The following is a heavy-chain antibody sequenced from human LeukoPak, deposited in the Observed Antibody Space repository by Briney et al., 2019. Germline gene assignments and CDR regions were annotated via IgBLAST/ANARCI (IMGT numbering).Heavy chain of an antibody. D-gene: IGHD6-6*01. CDR2: IYPGDSDT. CDR1: GYSFTTYW. J-gene: IGHJ4*02. V-gene: IGHV5-51*01. CDR3: ARSTGPEYSSSGFDY. Sequence: GESLKISCKSSGYSFTTYWIGWVRQMPGKGLEWMGIIYPGDSDTRYSPSFQGQVTISADKSISTAYLQWSSLKASDTAMYYCARSTGPEYSSSGFDYWGQGTLVTVSS.